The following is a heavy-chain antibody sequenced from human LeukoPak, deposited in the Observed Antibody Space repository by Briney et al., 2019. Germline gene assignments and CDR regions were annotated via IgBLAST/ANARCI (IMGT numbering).Heavy chain of an antibody. CDR2: IKPDSGDT. D-gene: IGHD2-15*01. J-gene: IGHJ5*02. Sequence: ASVKVSCKASGYTLTGYYIHWVRQAPGQGLEWMGWIKPDSGDTKFAQDFQGRVTMTRDTSSSTAHMELSRLRSDDTAVYYCARGDCSVSGCHGGNWFDPWGQGTLVTVSS. CDR3: ARGDCSVSGCHGGNWFDP. V-gene: IGHV1-2*02. CDR1: GYTLTGYY.